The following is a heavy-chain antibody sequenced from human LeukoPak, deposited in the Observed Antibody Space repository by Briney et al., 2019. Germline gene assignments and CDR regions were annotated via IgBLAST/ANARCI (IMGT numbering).Heavy chain of an antibody. V-gene: IGHV3-23*01. J-gene: IGHJ3*01. CDR2: ISFSGDNS. Sequence: GGSLRLSCAASGFNLRDAAMTWVRQAPGKGLEWVSLISFSGDNSYYADSVKGRFTISRDNSKNTLSLQMNSLRVEDTAIYYCAKDIQLSTWGLGTMVTVSS. CDR3: AKDIQLST. D-gene: IGHD5-24*01. CDR1: GFNLRDAA.